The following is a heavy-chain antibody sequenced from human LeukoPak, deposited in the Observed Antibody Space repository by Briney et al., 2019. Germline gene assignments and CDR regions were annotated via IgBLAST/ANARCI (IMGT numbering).Heavy chain of an antibody. CDR1: GGTFISYA. V-gene: IGHV1-69*04. D-gene: IGHD6-19*01. Sequence: SVKVSCKASGGTFISYAISWVRQAPGQGLEWMGRIIPILGIANYAQKFQGRVTITADKSTSTAYMELSSLRSEDTAVYYCARGSIAVAGLVFDYWGQGTLVTVSS. CDR2: IIPILGIA. J-gene: IGHJ4*02. CDR3: ARGSIAVAGLVFDY.